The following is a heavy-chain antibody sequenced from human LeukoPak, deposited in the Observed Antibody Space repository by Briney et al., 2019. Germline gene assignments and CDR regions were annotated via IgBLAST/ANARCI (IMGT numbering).Heavy chain of an antibody. D-gene: IGHD6-19*01. J-gene: IGHJ4*02. CDR3: ARQWLLDY. V-gene: IGHV5-51*01. Sequence: GESLKISCKASGYNFASYWIGWVRQMPGKGLEWMGIINPDDSDTRYSPSFQGQVTISADKSISTAYLQWSSLKASDTAMYYCARQWLLDYWGQGTLVTVSS. CDR2: INPDDSDT. CDR1: GYNFASYW.